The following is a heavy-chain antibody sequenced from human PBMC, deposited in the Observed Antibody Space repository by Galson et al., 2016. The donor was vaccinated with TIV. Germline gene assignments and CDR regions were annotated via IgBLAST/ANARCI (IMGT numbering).Heavy chain of an antibody. V-gene: IGHV3-9*01. CDR2: ISWNRRNI. Sequence: SLRLSCATSGFTFDDYAMHWVRQAPGKGLEWVAGISWNRRNIVYADSVKGRFTISRDKAKNSLYLQMNSLRPDDTALYHCVKDIRRGCDNANCYTYSFYYCTMDVWCPGTTVTVSS. J-gene: IGHJ6*02. CDR3: VKDIRRGCDNANCYTYSFYYCTMDV. CDR1: GFTFDDYA. D-gene: IGHD2-2*02.